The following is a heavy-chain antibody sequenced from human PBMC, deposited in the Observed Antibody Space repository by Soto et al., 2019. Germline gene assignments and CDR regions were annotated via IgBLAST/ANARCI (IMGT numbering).Heavy chain of an antibody. J-gene: IGHJ6*02. CDR2: TYYRSKWYN. CDR3: ARAVSEQQWLVKSFLDVYYYYGMDV. Sequence: SQTLSLTCAISGDSVSSNSAAWNWIRQSPSRGLEWLGRTYYRSKWYNDYAVSVKSRITINPDTSKNQFSLQLNSVTPEDTAVYYCARAVSEQQWLVKSFLDVYYYYGMDVWGQGTTVTVSS. CDR1: GDSVSSNSAA. D-gene: IGHD6-19*01. V-gene: IGHV6-1*01.